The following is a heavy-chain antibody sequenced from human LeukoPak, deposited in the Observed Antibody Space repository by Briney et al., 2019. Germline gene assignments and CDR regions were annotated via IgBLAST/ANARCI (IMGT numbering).Heavy chain of an antibody. CDR1: GYSISSGYY. D-gene: IGHD6-19*01. J-gene: IGHJ4*02. V-gene: IGHV4-38-2*02. Sequence: KSSETLSLTCTVSGYSISSGYYWGWIRQPPGRGLEWIGSIYHSGSTYYNPSLKSRVTISVDTSKNQFSLKLSSVTAADTAVYYCARGSSGPLRGWGQGTLVTVSS. CDR2: IYHSGST. CDR3: ARGSSGPLRG.